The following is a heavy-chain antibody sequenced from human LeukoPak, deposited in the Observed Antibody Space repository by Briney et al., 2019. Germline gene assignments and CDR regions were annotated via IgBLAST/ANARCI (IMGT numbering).Heavy chain of an antibody. Sequence: SETLSLTCTVSGGSISSYYWGWIRQPPGKGLEWIGSIYYSGSTYYNPSLKSRVTISVDTSKNQFSLKLSSVTAADTAVYYCARHEGQLLWGYYYYYGMDVWGQGTTVTVSS. CDR3: ARHEGQLLWGYYYYYGMDV. J-gene: IGHJ6*02. D-gene: IGHD2-2*01. CDR2: IYYSGST. CDR1: GGSISSYY. V-gene: IGHV4-39*01.